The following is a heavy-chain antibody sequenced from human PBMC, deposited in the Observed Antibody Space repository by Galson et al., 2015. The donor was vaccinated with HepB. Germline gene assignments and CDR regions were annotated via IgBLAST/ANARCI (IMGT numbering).Heavy chain of an antibody. Sequence: SLRLSCAASGFTFSSYAMSWVRQAPGKGLEWVSAISGSGGSTYYADSVKGRFTISRGNSKNTLYLQMNSLRAEDTAVYYCAKFPYGSGSPYFDYWGQGTLVTVSS. CDR2: ISGSGGST. V-gene: IGHV3-23*01. CDR1: GFTFSSYA. J-gene: IGHJ4*02. D-gene: IGHD3-10*01. CDR3: AKFPYGSGSPYFDY.